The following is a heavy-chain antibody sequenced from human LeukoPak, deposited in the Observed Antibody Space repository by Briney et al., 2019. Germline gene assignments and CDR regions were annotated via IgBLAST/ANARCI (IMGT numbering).Heavy chain of an antibody. CDR1: GFIFDTHS. CDR3: VRRAAVRGMDF. Sequence: GGSLRLSCTASGFIFDTHSLTWVRQAPGKGLEWVASISGSGDSTNYGDSVKGRFTISRDNFKRTVHLEMSNLRADDTAMYYCVRRAAVRGMDFWGLGTTVIVSS. J-gene: IGHJ6*02. CDR2: ISGSGDST. D-gene: IGHD1-14*01. V-gene: IGHV3-23*01.